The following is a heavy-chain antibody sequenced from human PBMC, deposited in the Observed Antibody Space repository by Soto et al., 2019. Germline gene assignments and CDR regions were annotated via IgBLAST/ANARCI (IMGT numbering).Heavy chain of an antibody. J-gene: IGHJ4*02. D-gene: IGHD3-10*01. V-gene: IGHV3-7*01. CDR3: ASLLGGVTTFDN. CDR1: GFMFSRSW. CDR2: ISPDGRTP. Sequence: PGGSLRLSCAASGFMFSRSWMSWVRQAPGEGLKWVASISPDGRTPYYVDSVRGRFTISRDNAENSVYLRMNSLRVEDTAIFYCASLLGGVTTFDNWGQGT.